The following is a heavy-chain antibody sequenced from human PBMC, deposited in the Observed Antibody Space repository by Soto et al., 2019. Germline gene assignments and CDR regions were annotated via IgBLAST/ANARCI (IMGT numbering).Heavy chain of an antibody. D-gene: IGHD2-21*01. CDR3: ARASWKIVDPYRFDF. CDR1: VYSFTTYW. CDR2: IYPGDSDT. Sequence: HGESLKISCKGSVYSFTTYWIGWVRQMPGKGLEWMGIIYPGDSDTRYSPSFQGQVTISADNSISTAYLQWGSLKASDTAMYYCARASWKIVDPYRFDFWGQGTLVTVSS. J-gene: IGHJ4*01. V-gene: IGHV5-51*01.